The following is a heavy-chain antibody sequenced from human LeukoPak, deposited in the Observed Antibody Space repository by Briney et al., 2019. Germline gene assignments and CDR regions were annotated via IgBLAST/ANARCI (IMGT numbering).Heavy chain of an antibody. CDR1: GFTFSSYS. CDR3: AKDQGTKGMGYMDV. Sequence: GGSLRLSCAASGFTFSSYSMNWVRQAPGKGLEWVSSISSSSSYIYYADSVKGRFTISRDNAKNSLYLQMNSLRAVDMALYYCAKDQGTKGMGYMDVWGKGTTVTVSS. V-gene: IGHV3-21*04. J-gene: IGHJ6*03. CDR2: ISSSSSYI. D-gene: IGHD2-8*01.